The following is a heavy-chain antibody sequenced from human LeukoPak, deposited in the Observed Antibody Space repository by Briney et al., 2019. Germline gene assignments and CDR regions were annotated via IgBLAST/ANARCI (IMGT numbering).Heavy chain of an antibody. D-gene: IGHD5-24*01. CDR2: IYPGDSDT. J-gene: IGHJ4*02. V-gene: IGHV5-51*01. Sequence: HGESLKISCKGSGCSFTSYWIGWVRQMPGKGLEWMGIIYPGDSDTRYSPSFQGQVTISADKSISTAYLQWSSLKASDTAMYYCARHRVEMARISYFDYWGQGTLVTVSS. CDR3: ARHRVEMARISYFDY. CDR1: GCSFTSYW.